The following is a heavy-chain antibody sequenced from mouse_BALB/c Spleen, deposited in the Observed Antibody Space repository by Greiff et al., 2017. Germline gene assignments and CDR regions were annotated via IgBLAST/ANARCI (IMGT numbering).Heavy chain of an antibody. CDR1: GFTFSSFG. CDR2: ISSGSSTI. D-gene: IGHD2-4*01. J-gene: IGHJ4*01. CDR3: ARSRDYDGFYAMDY. V-gene: IGHV5-17*02. Sequence: EVQLQESGGGLVQPGGSRKLSCAASGFTFSSFGMHWVRQAPEKGLEWVAYISSGSSTIYYADTVKGRFTISRDNPKNTLFLQMTSLRSEDTAMYYCARSRDYDGFYAMDYWGQGTSVTVSS.